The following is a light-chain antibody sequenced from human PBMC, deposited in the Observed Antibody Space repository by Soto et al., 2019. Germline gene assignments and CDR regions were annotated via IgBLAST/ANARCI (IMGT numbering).Light chain of an antibody. V-gene: IGKV1-8*01. CDR1: QGISSY. CDR2: SAS. Sequence: AIRMTQSPSSLSASTGDRVTITCRASQGISSYLAWYQQKPGKTPKLLIYSASTLQSGVPSMFSGSGSGADFTLTISSLQSEYFATYYCQQYYSYPRAFGQGTKVEIK. CDR3: QQYYSYPRA. J-gene: IGKJ1*01.